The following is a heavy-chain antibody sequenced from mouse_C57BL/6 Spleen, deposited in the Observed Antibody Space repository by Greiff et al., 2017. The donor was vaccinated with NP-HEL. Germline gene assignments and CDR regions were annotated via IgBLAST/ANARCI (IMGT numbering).Heavy chain of an antibody. CDR2: IRSKSNNYAT. J-gene: IGHJ3*01. Sequence: EVQLVESGGGLVQPKGSLKLSCAASGFSFNTYAMNWVRQAPGKGLEWVARIRSKSNNYATYYADSVKDRFTISRDDSESMLYLQMNNLKTEDTAMYYCVRPDGYSLFAYWGQGTLVTVSA. CDR1: GFSFNTYA. D-gene: IGHD2-3*01. CDR3: VRPDGYSLFAY. V-gene: IGHV10-1*01.